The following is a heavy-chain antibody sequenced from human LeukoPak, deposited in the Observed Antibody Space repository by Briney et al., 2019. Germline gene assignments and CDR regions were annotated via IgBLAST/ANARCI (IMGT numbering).Heavy chain of an antibody. V-gene: IGHV3-23*01. CDR1: GFTFSSYA. D-gene: IGHD3-10*01. CDR3: AKRAPLWFGELSPYYFDY. CDR2: ISGSGGST. Sequence: GGSLRLSCAASGFTFSSYAMSWVRQAPGKGLEWASAISGSGGSTYYADSVKGRFTISRDNSKNTLYLQMNSLRAEDTAVYYCAKRAPLWFGELSPYYFDYWGQGTLVTVSS. J-gene: IGHJ4*02.